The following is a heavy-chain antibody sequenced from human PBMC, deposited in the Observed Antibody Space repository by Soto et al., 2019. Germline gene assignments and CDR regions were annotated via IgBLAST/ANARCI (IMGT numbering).Heavy chain of an antibody. D-gene: IGHD6-6*01. V-gene: IGHV1-8*01. Sequence: QVQLVQSGAEVKKPGASVKVSCKASGYTFTNYDVNWVRQATGQEHEWMGWMNPNSGNTGYAQKFQGRVTMTRNTCISTAYMELSRLRSEDTAVYYSVRRGLSSLCTFRNHFYCIDVGGQGATGSVSS. CDR2: MNPNSGNT. CDR1: GYTFTNYD. CDR3: VRRGLSSLCTFRNHFYCIDV. J-gene: IGHJ6*02.